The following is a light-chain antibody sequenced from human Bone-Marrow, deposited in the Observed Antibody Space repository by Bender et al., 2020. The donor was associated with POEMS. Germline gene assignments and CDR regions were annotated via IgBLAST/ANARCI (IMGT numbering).Light chain of an antibody. CDR3: QVWDSSSDHYV. J-gene: IGLJ1*01. V-gene: IGLV3-21*02. Sequence: SYVLTQPPSVSVAPGQTARITCGGNDIGSKSVHWYQQKPGQAPVLVVYDDRARPSEIPERFSGFDSGNTATLTISGVEAGDEADYYCQVWDSSSDHYVFGTGTKVTVL. CDR2: DDR. CDR1: DIGSKS.